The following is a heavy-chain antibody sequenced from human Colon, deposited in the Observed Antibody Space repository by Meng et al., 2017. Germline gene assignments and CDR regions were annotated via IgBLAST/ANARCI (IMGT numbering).Heavy chain of an antibody. CDR2: SYHSGST. J-gene: IGHJ4*02. Sequence: QVQLQESGSGLVKPSGTLSLTCAVSGISISSATYWSWVRQPPGKGLEWIGESYHSGSTNYNPSLKSRVTISVDKSKNQFSLILTSVTAADTAVYYCASSSGWWRLDSWGQGTLVTVSS. V-gene: IGHV4-4*02. CDR1: GISISSATY. D-gene: IGHD6-19*01. CDR3: ASSSGWWRLDS.